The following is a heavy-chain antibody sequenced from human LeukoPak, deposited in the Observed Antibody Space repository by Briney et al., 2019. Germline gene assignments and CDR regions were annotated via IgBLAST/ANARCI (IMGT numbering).Heavy chain of an antibody. D-gene: IGHD5-18*01. CDR3: ARWGYSYGQGDFDY. V-gene: IGHV4-38-2*01. CDR2: IYHSGST. J-gene: IGHJ4*02. Sequence: PSETLSLTCAVSGYSISSSYYWGWIRQPPGKGLEWIGSIYHSGSTYYNPSLKSRDTISVDTSKNQFSLKLSSVTAADTAVYYCARWGYSYGQGDFDYWGQGTLVTVSS. CDR1: GYSISSSYY.